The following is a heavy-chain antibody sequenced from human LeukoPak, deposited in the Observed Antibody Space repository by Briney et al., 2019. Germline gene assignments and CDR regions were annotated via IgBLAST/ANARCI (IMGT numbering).Heavy chain of an antibody. V-gene: IGHV1-2*02. J-gene: IGHJ6*03. CDR2: INPNSGGT. CDR1: GYTFTGYY. D-gene: IGHD2-2*01. Sequence: ASVKVSCKASGYTFTGYYMHWVRQAPGQGLEWMGWINPNSGGTNYAQKFQGRVTMTRDTSISTAYMELSRLRSDDTAVYYCARGPHYCSSTSCYDPYYYYMDVWGKGTTVTISS. CDR3: ARGPHYCSSTSCYDPYYYYMDV.